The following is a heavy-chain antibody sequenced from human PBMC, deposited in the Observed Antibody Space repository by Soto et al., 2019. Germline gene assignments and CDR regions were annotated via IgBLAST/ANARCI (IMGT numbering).Heavy chain of an antibody. D-gene: IGHD4-4*01. CDR2: IYYSGST. J-gene: IGHJ6*02. CDR3: AREGARLGDYSNYEYYYYYGMDV. V-gene: IGHV4-59*01. Sequence: LSETLSLTCTVSGGSISSYYWSWILQPPGKGLEWIGYIYYSGSTNYNPSLKSRVTISVDTSKNQFSLKLSSVPAADTAVYHCAREGARLGDYSNYEYYYYYGMDVWGQGTTVTVSS. CDR1: GGSISSYY.